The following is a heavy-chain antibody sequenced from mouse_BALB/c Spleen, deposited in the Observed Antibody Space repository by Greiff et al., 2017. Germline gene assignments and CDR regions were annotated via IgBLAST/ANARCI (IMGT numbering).Heavy chain of an antibody. CDR3: ARDSYYYGSSYDYAMDY. V-gene: IGHV5-4*02. CDR1: GFTFSDYY. Sequence: EVQGVESGGGLVKPGGSLKLSCAASGFTFSDYYMYWVRQTPEKRLEWVATISDGGSYTYYPDSVKGRFTISRDNAKNNLYLQMSSLKSEDTAMYYCARDSYYYGSSYDYAMDYWGQGTSVTVSS. CDR2: ISDGGSYT. D-gene: IGHD1-1*01. J-gene: IGHJ4*01.